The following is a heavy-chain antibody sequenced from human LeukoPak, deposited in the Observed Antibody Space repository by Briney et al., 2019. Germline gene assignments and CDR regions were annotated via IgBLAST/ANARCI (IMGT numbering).Heavy chain of an antibody. CDR3: ATFTSNVVVTALSAFDAFNI. CDR1: GGSISSGDYY. J-gene: IGHJ3*02. Sequence: PSETLSLTCTVSGGSISSGDYYWSWIRQPPGKGLEWIGYIYYSGSTYYNPSLKSRVTISVDTSKNQFSLKLSSVTAADTAVYYCATFTSNVVVTALSAFDAFNIWGQGTMVTVSS. CDR2: IYYSGST. D-gene: IGHD2-21*02. V-gene: IGHV4-30-4*01.